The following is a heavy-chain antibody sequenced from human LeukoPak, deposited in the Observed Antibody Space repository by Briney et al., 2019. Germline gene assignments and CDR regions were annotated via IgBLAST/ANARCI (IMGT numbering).Heavy chain of an antibody. CDR3: AKGTLDAYYYYYIDV. D-gene: IGHD3-9*01. Sequence: GGALRLSCAASGVTFTRYGMDGGREAPGEGVEGGAVISYEGSKKYYADSVKGGVTISRDSSKNTLCLQMNSLRAEDTAVYYCAKGTLDAYYYYYIDVWGKGTTVTVSS. CDR1: GVTFTRYG. J-gene: IGHJ6*03. V-gene: IGHV3-33*06. CDR2: ISYEGSKK.